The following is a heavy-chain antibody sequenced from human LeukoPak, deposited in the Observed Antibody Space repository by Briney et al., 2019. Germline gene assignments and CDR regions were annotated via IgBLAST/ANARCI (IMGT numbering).Heavy chain of an antibody. V-gene: IGHV3-21*04. D-gene: IGHD3-22*01. CDR1: GFTLSTSY. CDR3: ARDRGYYDSSGYRRDDAFDI. Sequence: PGGSLRLSCAASGFTLSTSYMTWVRQAPGKGLEWISSIWSSGTTLYSADSVKGRFTISRDNAENSLYLQMNSLRAEDTAVYYCARDRGYYDSSGYRRDDAFDIWGQGTMVTVSS. J-gene: IGHJ3*02. CDR2: IWSSGTTL.